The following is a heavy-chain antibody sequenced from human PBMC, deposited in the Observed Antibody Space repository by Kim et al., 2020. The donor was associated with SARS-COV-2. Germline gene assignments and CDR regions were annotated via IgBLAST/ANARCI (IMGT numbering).Heavy chain of an antibody. V-gene: IGHV4-31*03. D-gene: IGHD3-16*01. Sequence: SETLSLTCTVSGGSISSGGYYWSWIRQHPGKGLEWIGYIYYSGSTYYNPSLKSRVTISVDTSKNQFSLKLSSVTAADTAVYYCARVGGKGIDPWGQGTLVTVSS. CDR1: GGSISSGGYY. CDR2: IYYSGST. CDR3: ARVGGKGIDP. J-gene: IGHJ5*02.